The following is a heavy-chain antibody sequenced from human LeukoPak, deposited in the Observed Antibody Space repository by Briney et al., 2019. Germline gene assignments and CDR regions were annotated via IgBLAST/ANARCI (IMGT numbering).Heavy chain of an antibody. CDR3: AKVHRGGYPIDAFDI. V-gene: IGHV3-23*01. CDR2: ISGSGGST. Sequence: PGGSLRLSCAASGFTFSSYGMHWVRQAPGKGLEWVSAISGSGGSTYHADSVKGRFTISRDNSKNTLYLQMNSLRAEDTAVYYCAKVHRGGYPIDAFDIWGQGTMVTVSS. D-gene: IGHD2-15*01. CDR1: GFTFSSYG. J-gene: IGHJ3*02.